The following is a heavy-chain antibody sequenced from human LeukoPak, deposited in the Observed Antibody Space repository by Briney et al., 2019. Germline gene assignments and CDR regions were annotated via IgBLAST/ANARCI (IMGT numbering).Heavy chain of an antibody. V-gene: IGHV3-23*01. J-gene: IGHJ4*02. Sequence: GGSLRLSCAASGFTFSSYAMSWVRQAPGKGLEWVSAISGSGITYYADSVKGRFTISRDNSENTLYLQMNSLRAEDTAIYYCAKDRVRQQLVPFDYWGQGTLVTVSS. CDR1: GFTFSSYA. D-gene: IGHD6-13*01. CDR2: ISGSGIT. CDR3: AKDRVRQQLVPFDY.